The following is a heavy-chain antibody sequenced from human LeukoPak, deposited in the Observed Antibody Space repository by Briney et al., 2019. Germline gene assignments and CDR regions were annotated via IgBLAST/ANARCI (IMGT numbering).Heavy chain of an antibody. CDR1: GCTFSSYA. Sequence: ASVKVSFKCSGCTFSSYAISWVRPAPGQGLEWMGGIIPIFGTANYAQKFQGRVTITADKSTSTDYMELSSLRSEDTAVDYCAGTVQQQSYTHQSVENWFDPWGQGTLVTVSS. CDR3: AGTVQQQSYTHQSVENWFDP. V-gene: IGHV1-69*06. D-gene: IGHD6-13*01. J-gene: IGHJ5*02. CDR2: IIPIFGTA.